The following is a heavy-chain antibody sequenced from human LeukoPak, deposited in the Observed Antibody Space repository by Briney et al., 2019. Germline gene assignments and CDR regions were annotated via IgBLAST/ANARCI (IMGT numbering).Heavy chain of an antibody. J-gene: IGHJ5*02. CDR2: INPNSGGT. CDR1: GYTFTGYY. CDR3: ASSDYYDSPFDP. D-gene: IGHD3-22*01. Sequence: ASVKVSCKASGYTFTGYYMHWVRQAPGRGLEWMGWINPNSGGTNYAQKFQGRVTMTRDTSISTAYMELSRLRSDDTAVYYCASSDYYDSPFDPWGQGTLVTVSS. V-gene: IGHV1-2*02.